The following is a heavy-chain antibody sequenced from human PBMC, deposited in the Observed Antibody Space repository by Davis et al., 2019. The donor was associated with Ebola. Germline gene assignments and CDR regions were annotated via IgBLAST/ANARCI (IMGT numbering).Heavy chain of an antibody. CDR1: GFSFRNYA. V-gene: IGHV3-30-3*01. Sequence: PGGSLRLSCVASGFSFRNYAMHWVRQAPGRGLEWVALISPNDNKDYYADSVKGRFTISRDISKSTLFMEMNSLRPDDTAIYFCARALHDEVLDYWGQGTPVTVSS. CDR2: ISPNDNKD. D-gene: IGHD1-1*01. CDR3: ARALHDEVLDY. J-gene: IGHJ4*02.